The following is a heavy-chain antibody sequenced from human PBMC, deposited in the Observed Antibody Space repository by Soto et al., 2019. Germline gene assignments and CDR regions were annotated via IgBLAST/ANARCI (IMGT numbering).Heavy chain of an antibody. J-gene: IGHJ3*02. Sequence: ASVKVSCKASGGTFSSYAISWVRQAPGQGLEWMGGIIPIFGTANYAQKFQGRVTITADESTSTAYMELSSLRSEDTAVYYCARDAAAEDAFDIWGQGTMVTVSS. CDR1: GGTFSSYA. D-gene: IGHD2-2*01. CDR3: ARDAAAEDAFDI. CDR2: IIPIFGTA. V-gene: IGHV1-69*13.